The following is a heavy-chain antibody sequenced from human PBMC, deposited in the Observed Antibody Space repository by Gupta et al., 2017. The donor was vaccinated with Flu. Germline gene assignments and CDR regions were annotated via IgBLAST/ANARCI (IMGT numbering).Heavy chain of an antibody. V-gene: IGHV3-74*01. CDR1: GLAVSNYW. Sequence: EVQLVESGGGLVQHGVSLRLSCAVPGLAVSNYWMHWVRQVPGKGLEWVSRINPDGSSTSYADSVKGRFTISRDNAKNTLYLQMNSLRAEDTAVYYCVGDHSTISYGWLFYFWGQGTLVTVSS. J-gene: IGHJ4*02. CDR2: INPDGSST. CDR3: VGDHSTISYGWLFYF. D-gene: IGHD5-18*01.